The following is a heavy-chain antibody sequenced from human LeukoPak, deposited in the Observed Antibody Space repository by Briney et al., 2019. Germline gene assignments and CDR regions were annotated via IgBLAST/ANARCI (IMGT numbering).Heavy chain of an antibody. CDR1: GFTFSSYA. V-gene: IGHV3-30*04. D-gene: IGHD2-21*01. Sequence: GGSLRLSCAASGFTFSSYAMHWVRQAPGKGLKWWAVISYDGSNKYYADSVKGRFTISRDNSKNTLYLQMNSLKTEDTGIYYCTRDLFGDLFRTLDYWGQGTLVTVSS. CDR2: ISYDGSNK. J-gene: IGHJ4*02. CDR3: TRDLFGDLFRTLDY.